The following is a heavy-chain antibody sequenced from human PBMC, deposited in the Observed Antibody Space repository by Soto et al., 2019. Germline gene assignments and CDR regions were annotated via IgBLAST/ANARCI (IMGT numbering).Heavy chain of an antibody. CDR2: IYYSGST. J-gene: IGHJ4*02. Sequence: PSETLSLTCTVSGGSISSYYWSWIRQPPGKGLEWIGYIYYSGSTNYNPSLKSRVTISVDTSKNQFSLKLSSVTAADTAVYYCARQIVDRWYSSGWYFDYWGQGTLVTVSS. V-gene: IGHV4-59*08. CDR3: ARQIVDRWYSSGWYFDY. CDR1: GGSISSYY. D-gene: IGHD6-19*01.